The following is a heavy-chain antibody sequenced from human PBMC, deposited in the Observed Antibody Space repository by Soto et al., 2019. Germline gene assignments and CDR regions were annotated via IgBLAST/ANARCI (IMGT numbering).Heavy chain of an antibody. CDR2: IYSGGST. CDR3: AKERADSSGWYPHAFDI. J-gene: IGHJ3*02. D-gene: IGHD6-19*01. V-gene: IGHV3-66*01. CDR1: GFTVSSNY. Sequence: GGSLRLSCAASGFTVSSNYISWVRQAPGKGLEWVSVIYSGGSTYYADSVKGRFTISRDNSRNTLYLQMNSLRAEDTAVYYCAKERADSSGWYPHAFDIWGQGTMVTVSS.